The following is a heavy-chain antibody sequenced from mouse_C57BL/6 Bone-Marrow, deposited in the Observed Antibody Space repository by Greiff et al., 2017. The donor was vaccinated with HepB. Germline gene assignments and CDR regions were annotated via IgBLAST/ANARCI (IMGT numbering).Heavy chain of an antibody. CDR2: IRLKSDNYAT. V-gene: IGHV6-3*01. Sequence: EEKLVESGGGLVQPGGSMKLSCVASGFTFSNYWMNWVRQSPEKGLEWVAQIRLKSDNYATHYAESVKGRFTISRDDSKSSVYLQMNNLRAEDTGIYYCTGGYGSSYDAMDYWGQGTSVTVSS. CDR1: GFTFSNYW. CDR3: TGGYGSSYDAMDY. J-gene: IGHJ4*01. D-gene: IGHD1-1*01.